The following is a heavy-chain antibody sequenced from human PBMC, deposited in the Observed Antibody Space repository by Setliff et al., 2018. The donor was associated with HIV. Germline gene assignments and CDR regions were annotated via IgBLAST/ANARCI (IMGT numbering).Heavy chain of an antibody. J-gene: IGHJ4*02. CDR2: ISPYNGYT. CDR3: AREITNYFDY. V-gene: IGHV1-18*01. Sequence: ASVKVSCKASGYTFNTYGISWVRQAPGQGLEWMGWISPYNGYTNYVQKLQGRVTTTTDTSTSIAYMELRSLKSDDTAVYYCAREITNYFDYWGQGTLVTSPQ. D-gene: IGHD3-16*01. CDR1: GYTFNTYG.